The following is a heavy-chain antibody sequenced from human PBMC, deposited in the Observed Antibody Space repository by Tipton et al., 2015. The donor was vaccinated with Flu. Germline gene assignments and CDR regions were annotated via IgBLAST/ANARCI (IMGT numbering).Heavy chain of an antibody. J-gene: IGHJ4*02. CDR1: GFTFSGYG. V-gene: IGHV3-30*02. D-gene: IGHD1-26*01. CDR2: IRSDETTE. CDR3: AKSGGFDS. Sequence: SLRLSCEASGFTFSGYGMHWVRQAPGKGLEWVAHIRSDETTEYADSVKGRFTISRDNSKDMLYLQMNSLRAEDTAVFYCAKSGGFDSWNQGALVIVSS.